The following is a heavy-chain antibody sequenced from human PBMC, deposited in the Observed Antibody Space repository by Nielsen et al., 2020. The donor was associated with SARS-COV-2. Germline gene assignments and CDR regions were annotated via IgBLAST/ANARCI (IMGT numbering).Heavy chain of an antibody. J-gene: IGHJ6*02. D-gene: IGHD2-15*01. V-gene: IGHV4-59*08. Sequence: SETLSLTCTVSGGSISSYYWSWLRQPPGKGLEWIGYIYYSGSTNYNPSLKSRVTISVDTSKNQFSLKLSSVTAADTAVYYCARNNKGYCSGGSCYYYYGMDVWGQGTTVTVSS. CDR2: IYYSGST. CDR1: GGSISSYY. CDR3: ARNNKGYCSGGSCYYYYGMDV.